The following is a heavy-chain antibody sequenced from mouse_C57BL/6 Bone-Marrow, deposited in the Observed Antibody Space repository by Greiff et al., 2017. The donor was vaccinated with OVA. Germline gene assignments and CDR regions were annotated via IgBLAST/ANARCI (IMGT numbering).Heavy chain of an antibody. D-gene: IGHD1-1*01. Sequence: QVQLQQSGAELARPGASVKLSCKASGYTFTSYGISWVKQRTGQGLEWIGEIYPRSGNPYYTEKFKGKATLTADKCSSTAYMELRSLTSEDSAVYFCARRDYVSSNDYWGQGTTLTVSS. CDR3: ARRDYVSSNDY. J-gene: IGHJ2*01. CDR1: GYTFTSYG. V-gene: IGHV1-81*01. CDR2: IYPRSGNP.